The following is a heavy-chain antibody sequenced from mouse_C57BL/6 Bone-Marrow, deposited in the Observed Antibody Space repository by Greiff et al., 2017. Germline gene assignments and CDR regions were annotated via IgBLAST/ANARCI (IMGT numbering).Heavy chain of an antibody. CDR2: IDPSDSET. J-gene: IGHJ4*01. V-gene: IGHV1-52*01. CDR3: ARGCFYAMDY. Sequence: VQLQQPGAELVRPGSSVKLSCKASGYTFTSYWMHWVKQRPIQGLEWIGNIDPSDSETHYNQKFKDKATLTVDKSSSTAYMQLISLTSEDSAVYYCARGCFYAMDYWGQGTSVTVSS. CDR1: GYTFTSYW.